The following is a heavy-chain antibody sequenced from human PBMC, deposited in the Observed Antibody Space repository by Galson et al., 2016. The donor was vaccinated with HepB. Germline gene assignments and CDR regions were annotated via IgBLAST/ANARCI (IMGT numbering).Heavy chain of an antibody. CDR3: AKDLLSDYVWGSYRFQD. V-gene: IGHV3-23*01. CDR2: LGGSGDNT. CDR1: GFSFSTYA. J-gene: IGHJ4*02. Sequence: SLRLSCAVSGFSFSTYAMSWVRQAPGKGLVWVSALGGSGDNTYYADSVKGRFTISRDNSMNTLYLQMNSLRAEDTAVYYCAKDLLSDYVWGSYRFQDWGQGAPVTVSS. D-gene: IGHD3-16*02.